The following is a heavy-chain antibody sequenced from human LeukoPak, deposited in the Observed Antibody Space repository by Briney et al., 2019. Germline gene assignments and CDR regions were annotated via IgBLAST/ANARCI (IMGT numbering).Heavy chain of an antibody. Sequence: ASVKVSCKASGYTFTSYYMHWVRQAPGQGLEWMGIINPSGGSTSYAQKFQGRVTMTRDMSTSTVYMELSSPRSEDTAVYYCARAIAAWMRQDYYMDVWGKGTTVTVSS. J-gene: IGHJ6*03. CDR2: INPSGGST. D-gene: IGHD6-13*01. CDR1: GYTFTSYY. V-gene: IGHV1-46*01. CDR3: ARAIAAWMRQDYYMDV.